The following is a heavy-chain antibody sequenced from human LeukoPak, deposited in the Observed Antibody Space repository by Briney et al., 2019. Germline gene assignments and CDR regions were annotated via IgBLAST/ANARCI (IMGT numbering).Heavy chain of an antibody. J-gene: IGHJ4*02. CDR1: GGSISSSNYY. Sequence: SETLSLTCTVSGGSISSSNYYWGWIRQPPGKGLEWIGSIYYSGSTYYNPSPKSRVTISVDTSKDQFSLKLSSVTAADTAVYYCARTYCTDGLCRIADWGQGTRVTVSS. V-gene: IGHV4-39*01. CDR3: ARTYCTDGLCRIAD. CDR2: IYYSGST. D-gene: IGHD2-8*01.